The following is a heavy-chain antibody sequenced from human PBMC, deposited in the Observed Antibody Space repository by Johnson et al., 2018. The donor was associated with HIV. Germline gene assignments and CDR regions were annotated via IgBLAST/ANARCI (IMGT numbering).Heavy chain of an antibody. Sequence: VQLVESGGGLVQPGGSLRLSCAASGFTFSSYWMSWVRQAPGKGLEWVANIKEDGSENYYVDSVKGRFTISRDNAKNSLYLQMNSLRADDTAVYYCAGGRGWVTLNAFDMWGQGTLVTVSS. D-gene: IGHD4-23*01. CDR3: AGGRGWVTLNAFDM. J-gene: IGHJ3*02. CDR2: IKEDGSEN. CDR1: GFTFSSYW. V-gene: IGHV3-7*01.